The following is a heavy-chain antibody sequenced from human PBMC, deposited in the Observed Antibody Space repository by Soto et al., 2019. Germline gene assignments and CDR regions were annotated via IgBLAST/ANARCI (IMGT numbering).Heavy chain of an antibody. CDR3: ARQGYCTNGVGVGLAPGAFDI. D-gene: IGHD2-8*01. J-gene: IGHJ3*02. CDR1: GNSSNMSG. Sequence: GESLNLSGQGFGNSSNMSGDDWEHQMHTNRLKWTGIIYPGDSDTRYSPSFQGQVTISADKSISTACLQWSSLKASDTAMYYCARQGYCTNGVGVGLAPGAFDIWGQGTIVKVSS. CDR2: IYPGDSDT. V-gene: IGHV5-51*07.